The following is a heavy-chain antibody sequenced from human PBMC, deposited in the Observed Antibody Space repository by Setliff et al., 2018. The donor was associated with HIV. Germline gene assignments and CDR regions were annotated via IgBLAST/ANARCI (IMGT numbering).Heavy chain of an antibody. CDR2: INPSGGSA. D-gene: IGHD3-22*01. J-gene: IGHJ3*02. CDR3: ARDYFDSSAYHYGFGAFDI. Sequence: GASVKVSCKASGYTFTSYYLHWVRQAPEQGLEWMGMINPSGGSASYAQKFQGRVTMSRDTSTSTVYMELSSLRSEDTAVYYCARDYFDSSAYHYGFGAFDIWGQGTMVTVSS. V-gene: IGHV1-46*01. CDR1: GYTFTSYY.